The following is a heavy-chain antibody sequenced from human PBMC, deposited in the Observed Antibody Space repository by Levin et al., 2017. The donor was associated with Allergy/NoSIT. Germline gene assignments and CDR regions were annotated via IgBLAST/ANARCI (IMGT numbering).Heavy chain of an antibody. J-gene: IGHJ4*02. CDR1: GFSLSTSGMG. D-gene: IGHD3-10*01. CDR3: AHNTEEGSGSFWTAHFDY. CDR2: IYWDDDK. V-gene: IGHV2-5*02. Sequence: SGPTLVKPTQTLTLTCTFSGFSLSTSGMGVGWIRQPPGKALEWLALIYWDDDKRYRPSLKSRLTITKDTSKKQVVLTMTNMDPVDTATYYCAHNTEEGSGSFWTAHFDYWGQGTLVTVSS.